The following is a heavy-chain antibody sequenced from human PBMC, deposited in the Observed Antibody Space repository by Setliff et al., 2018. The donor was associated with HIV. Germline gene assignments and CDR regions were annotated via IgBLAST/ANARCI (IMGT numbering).Heavy chain of an antibody. CDR3: ARVLSSGSYYKYYYYMDV. CDR2: IYYSGTT. V-gene: IGHV4-61*01. D-gene: IGHD3-10*01. J-gene: IGHJ6*03. CDR1: GGSVHSGSYY. Sequence: SETLSLTCTVSGGSVHSGSYYWSWVRQPPGKGLEWIGYIYYSGTTYYNPSLKSRVTMSIDTSKNQFSLKVRSVTAAATAVYYCARVLSSGSYYKYYYYMDVWGKGTTVTVSS.